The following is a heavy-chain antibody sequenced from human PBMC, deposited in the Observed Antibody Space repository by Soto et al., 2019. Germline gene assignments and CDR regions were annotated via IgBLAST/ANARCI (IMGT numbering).Heavy chain of an antibody. V-gene: IGHV4-31*03. CDR1: GGSISSGGYY. CDR3: ARDGSSGYYDADAFDI. J-gene: IGHJ3*02. D-gene: IGHD3-22*01. CDR2: IYYRGST. Sequence: QVQLQESGPGLVKPSQTLSLTCTVSGGSISSGGYYWSWIRQHPGKGLEWIGYIYYRGSTYYNPSLKSRVTISVDTSKNQFSLKLSSVTAADTAVYYCARDGSSGYYDADAFDIWGQGTMVTVSS.